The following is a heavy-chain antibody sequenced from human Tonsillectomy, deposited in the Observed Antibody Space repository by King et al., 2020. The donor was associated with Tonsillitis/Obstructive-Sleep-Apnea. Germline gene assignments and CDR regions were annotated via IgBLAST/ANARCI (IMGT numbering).Heavy chain of an antibody. Sequence: QLVQSGAEVKKPGASVKVSCKASGYTFTSYYMHWVRQAPGQGLEWMGIINPSGGSTSYAQKVQGKVTMTRDTSTSTVYMELSSLRSEDTAVYYCARGRQLRGGFDYWGQGTLVTVSS. J-gene: IGHJ4*02. D-gene: IGHD3-10*01. CDR2: INPSGGST. CDR3: ARGRQLRGGFDY. V-gene: IGHV1-46*01. CDR1: GYTFTSYY.